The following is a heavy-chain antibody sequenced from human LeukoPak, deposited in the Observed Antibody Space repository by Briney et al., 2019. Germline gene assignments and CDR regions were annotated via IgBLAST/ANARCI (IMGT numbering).Heavy chain of an antibody. V-gene: IGHV3-23*01. J-gene: IGHJ6*03. CDR1: GFTFSSYG. CDR2: FSGSGDST. D-gene: IGHD3/OR15-3a*01. CDR3: AKTKYGLPRDYMDV. Sequence: GGSLRLSCAASGFTFSSYGMHWVRQAPGKGLEWVSAFSGSGDSTYYADSVKGRFTISRDNSKNTLYLQMNSLRADDTAVYYCAKTKYGLPRDYMDVWGKGTTVTVSS.